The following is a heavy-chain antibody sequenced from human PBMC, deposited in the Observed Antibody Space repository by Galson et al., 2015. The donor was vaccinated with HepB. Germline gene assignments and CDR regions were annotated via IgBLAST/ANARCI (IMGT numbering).Heavy chain of an antibody. CDR3: ARGADELLWFGELPDY. CDR2: ISWDGGST. D-gene: IGHD3-10*01. CDR1: GFTFDDYA. J-gene: IGHJ4*02. V-gene: IGHV3-43D*03. Sequence: SLRLSCAASGFTFDDYAMHWVRQAPGKGLEWVSLISWDGGSTYYADSVKGRFTISRDNSKNSLYLQMNSLRAEDTALYYCARGADELLWFGELPDYWGQGTLVTVSS.